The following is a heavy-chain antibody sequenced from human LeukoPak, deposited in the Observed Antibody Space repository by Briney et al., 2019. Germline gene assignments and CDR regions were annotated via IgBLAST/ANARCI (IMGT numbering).Heavy chain of an antibody. CDR3: ARGPPPYYFDY. CDR2: ISGSGGSA. J-gene: IGHJ4*02. Sequence: GASLSLSCAASGFTFSSYAMSWVRQAPGKGLEWVSAISGSGGSAYHADSVKGRFTISRDNSKNTLYLQMNSLRAEDTAVYYCARGPPPYYFDYWGQGTLVTVSS. CDR1: GFTFSSYA. V-gene: IGHV3-23*01.